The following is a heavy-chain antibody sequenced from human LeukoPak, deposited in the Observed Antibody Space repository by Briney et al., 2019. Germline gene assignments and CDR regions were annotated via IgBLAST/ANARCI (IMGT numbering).Heavy chain of an antibody. CDR3: TRDNTGWSLDP. D-gene: IGHD6-19*01. CDR2: ISGSGGST. Sequence: GGTLRLSCAASGFTFSSYGMSWVRQAPGKGLEWVSAISGSGGSTYYADSVKGRFTISRDNAKNSLFLQLDRLRAEDTALYYCTRDNTGWSLDPWGQGTLVTVSS. J-gene: IGHJ5*02. V-gene: IGHV3-23*01. CDR1: GFTFSSYG.